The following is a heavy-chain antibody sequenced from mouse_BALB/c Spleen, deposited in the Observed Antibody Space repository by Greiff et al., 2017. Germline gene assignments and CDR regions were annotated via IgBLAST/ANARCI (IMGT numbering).Heavy chain of an antibody. Sequence: EVKLEESGGGLVKPGGSLKLSCAASGFTFSDYYMYWVRQTPEKRLEWVATISDGGSYTYYPDSVKGRFTISRDNAKNNLYLQMSSLKSEDTAMYYCARDRYGKRAMDYWGQGTSVTVSS. V-gene: IGHV5-4*02. CDR1: GFTFSDYY. CDR3: ARDRYGKRAMDY. D-gene: IGHD2-1*01. CDR2: ISDGGSYT. J-gene: IGHJ4*01.